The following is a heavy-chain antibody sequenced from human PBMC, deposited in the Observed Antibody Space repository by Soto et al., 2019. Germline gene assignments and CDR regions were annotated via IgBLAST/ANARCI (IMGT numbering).Heavy chain of an antibody. CDR2: INPNSGGT. V-gene: IGHV1-2*02. CDR3: ARGRGSSSNNFFDP. CDR1: GYTFINYY. J-gene: IGHJ5*02. D-gene: IGHD6-6*01. Sequence: VASVKVSCKSSGYTFINYYIHWVRQAPGQGLEWMGWINPNSGGTNYSQKFQDRVTMTRDTSISTSFMELTRLTSDDTAVYYCARGRGSSSNNFFDPWGQGTLVTVSS.